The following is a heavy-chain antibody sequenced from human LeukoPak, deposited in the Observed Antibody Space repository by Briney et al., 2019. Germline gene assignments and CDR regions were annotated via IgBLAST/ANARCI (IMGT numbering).Heavy chain of an antibody. Sequence: SETLSLTCVVSGYPVSSSSYWAWIRQSPGKGLEWIGSIHHGGNTYYNPSLMSRVSMSLDTSKNQCSLNLNSVTAAGTAVFYCARWLGNGFDIWGQGTMVTVSS. D-gene: IGHD6-19*01. CDR1: GYPVSSSSY. V-gene: IGHV4-38-2*01. J-gene: IGHJ3*02. CDR3: ARWLGNGFDI. CDR2: IHHGGNT.